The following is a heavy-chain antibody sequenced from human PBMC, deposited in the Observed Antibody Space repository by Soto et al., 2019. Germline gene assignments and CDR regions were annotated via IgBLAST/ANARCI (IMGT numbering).Heavy chain of an antibody. CDR3: ARHYGYGDARD. V-gene: IGHV4-59*08. J-gene: IGHJ4*02. CDR2: IYYSGST. D-gene: IGHD5-18*01. CDR1: GGSISSYY. Sequence: QVQLQESGPGLVKPSETLSLTCTVSGGSISSYYWSWIRQPPGRGLEWIGYIYYSGSTNYYPSLQXXVTISVDTSKNQFSLKLSSVTAADTAVYYCARHYGYGDARDWGQGTLVTVSS.